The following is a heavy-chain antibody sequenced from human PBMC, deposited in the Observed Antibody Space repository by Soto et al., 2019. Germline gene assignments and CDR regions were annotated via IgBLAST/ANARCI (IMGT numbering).Heavy chain of an antibody. J-gene: IGHJ4*02. CDR2: ISYDGSNK. D-gene: IGHD1-1*01. Sequence: RGSLRLSCAASGFTFSSYGMHWVRQAPGKGLEWVAVISYDGSNKYYADSVKGRFTISRDNSKNTLYLQMNSLRAEDTAVYYCAKDLTPIRTLQGLDYWGQGTLVTVSS. CDR3: AKDLTPIRTLQGLDY. V-gene: IGHV3-30*18. CDR1: GFTFSSYG.